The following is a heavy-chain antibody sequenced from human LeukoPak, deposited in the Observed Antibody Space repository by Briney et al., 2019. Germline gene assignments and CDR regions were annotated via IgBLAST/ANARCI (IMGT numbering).Heavy chain of an antibody. CDR3: ARGREAAAGPPFDY. J-gene: IGHJ4*02. CDR1: GFTFSSYS. V-gene: IGHV3-21*01. Sequence: GGSLRLSCAASGFTFSSYSMNWVRQAPGKGLEWVSSISSSSSYIYYADSVEGRFTISRDNAKNSLYLQMNSLRAEDTAVYYCARGREAAAGPPFDYWGQGTLVTVSS. D-gene: IGHD6-13*01. CDR2: ISSSSSYI.